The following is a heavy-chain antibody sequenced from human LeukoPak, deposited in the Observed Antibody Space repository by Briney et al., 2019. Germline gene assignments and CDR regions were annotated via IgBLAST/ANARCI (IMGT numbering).Heavy chain of an antibody. CDR3: ARDDYGDYYIDY. J-gene: IGHJ4*02. V-gene: IGHV3-33*01. CDR1: GFIFSSYG. CDR2: IWNDGSKK. D-gene: IGHD4-17*01. Sequence: GGSLRLSCAAPGFIFSSYGMHWVRQAPGKGLEWMAVIWNDGSKKYYADSVKGRFTISRDNSKNTMYLQVNSLRAEDTAVYFCARDDYGDYYIDYWGQGTLVTVSS.